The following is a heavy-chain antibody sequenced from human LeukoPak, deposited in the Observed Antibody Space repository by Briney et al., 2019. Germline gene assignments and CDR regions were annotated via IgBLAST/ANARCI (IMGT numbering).Heavy chain of an antibody. CDR2: IYISGST. CDR1: GGSISNSY. CDR3: ARHLDYWNFMFDY. D-gene: IGHD1-7*01. Sequence: SETLSLTCTVSGGSISNSYWSWIRQPPGKRLEWIGYIYISGSTNYNPSLKSRVTISLDTSRNQSSLKLNSVTAADTAVYFCARHLDYWNFMFDYWGQGTLVTVSS. V-gene: IGHV4-4*09. J-gene: IGHJ4*02.